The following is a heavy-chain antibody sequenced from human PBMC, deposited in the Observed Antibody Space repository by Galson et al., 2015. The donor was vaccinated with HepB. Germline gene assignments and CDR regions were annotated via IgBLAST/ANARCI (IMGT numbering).Heavy chain of an antibody. Sequence: SLRLSCAASGFTFSSYAMHWVRQAPGKGLEYVSAISSNRGSTYYADSVKGRFTISRDNSKNTLYLQMSSLRAEDTAVYYCVKGNREGYCSGGSCPNPFYWGQGTLATVSS. J-gene: IGHJ4*02. V-gene: IGHV3-64D*06. CDR1: GFTFSSYA. CDR3: VKGNREGYCSGGSCPNPFY. D-gene: IGHD2-15*01. CDR2: ISSNRGST.